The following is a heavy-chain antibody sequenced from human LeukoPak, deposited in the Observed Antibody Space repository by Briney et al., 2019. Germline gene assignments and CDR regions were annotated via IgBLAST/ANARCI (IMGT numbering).Heavy chain of an antibody. CDR1: GLTFDNAW. CDR2: IKSKTDGGTT. CDR3: TTEEWDAFDI. V-gene: IGHV3-15*01. J-gene: IGHJ3*02. Sequence: GSLRLSCVASGLTFDNAWMSWVRQAPGKGLEWVGRIKSKTDGGTTDYAAPVKGRFTISRDDSKNTLYLQMNSLKTEDTAVYYCTTEEWDAFDIWGQGTMVTVSS. D-gene: IGHD3-3*01.